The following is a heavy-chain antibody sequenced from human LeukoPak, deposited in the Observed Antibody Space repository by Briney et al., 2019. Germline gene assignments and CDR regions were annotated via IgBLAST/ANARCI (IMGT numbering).Heavy chain of an antibody. Sequence: GRSLRLSCAASGFTFSSYGMHWVRQAPGKGLEWVAVIWYDGSNKYYADSVKGRFTISRDNSKNTLYLQMNSLRAEDTGVYYCARDRGYSYGYYFDYWGQGTLVTVSS. J-gene: IGHJ4*02. CDR2: IWYDGSNK. D-gene: IGHD5-18*01. V-gene: IGHV3-33*01. CDR3: ARDRGYSYGYYFDY. CDR1: GFTFSSYG.